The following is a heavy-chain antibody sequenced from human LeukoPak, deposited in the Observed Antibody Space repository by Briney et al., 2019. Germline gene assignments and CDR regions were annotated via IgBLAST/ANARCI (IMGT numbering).Heavy chain of an antibody. V-gene: IGHV3-30*18. CDR3: AKDMWIDKAAAGTAGFDY. Sequence: GGSLRLSCAASGFTFSSYGMHWVRQAPGKGLEWVAVISCDGSNKYYADSVKGRFTISRDNSKNTLYLQMNSLRAEDTAVYYCAKDMWIDKAAAGTAGFDYWGQGTLVTVSS. J-gene: IGHJ4*02. D-gene: IGHD6-13*01. CDR1: GFTFSSYG. CDR2: ISCDGSNK.